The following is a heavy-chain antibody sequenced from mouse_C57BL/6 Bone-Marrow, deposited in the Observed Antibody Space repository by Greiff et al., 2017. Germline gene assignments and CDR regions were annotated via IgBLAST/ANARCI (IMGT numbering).Heavy chain of an antibody. CDR3: ARWGYDCYPHDFDY. J-gene: IGHJ2*01. V-gene: IGHV1-82*01. CDR1: GYAFSSSW. D-gene: IGHD2-3*01. Sequence: QVQLQQSGPELVKPGASVKISCKASGYAFSSSWMNWVKQRPGKGLEWIGRIYPGDGDTNYNGKFKGKATLTADKSSSTAYMQLSSLTSEDSAVYSCARWGYDCYPHDFDYWGQGTTLTVSS. CDR2: IYPGDGDT.